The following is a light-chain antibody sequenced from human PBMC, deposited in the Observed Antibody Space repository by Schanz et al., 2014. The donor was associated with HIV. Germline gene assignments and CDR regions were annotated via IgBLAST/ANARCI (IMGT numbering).Light chain of an antibody. V-gene: IGKV3-20*01. CDR2: GAS. J-gene: IGKJ4*01. Sequence: EIVLTQSPGTLSLSPGERGTLSCRASQSVKSNFIGWYQQKPGQAPRLLIFGASNRATGIPDRFSGSGSGTDFTLAISRLEPDDFAVYYCQQGGSWPLTFGGGTTVEFK. CDR3: QQGGSWPLT. CDR1: QSVKSNF.